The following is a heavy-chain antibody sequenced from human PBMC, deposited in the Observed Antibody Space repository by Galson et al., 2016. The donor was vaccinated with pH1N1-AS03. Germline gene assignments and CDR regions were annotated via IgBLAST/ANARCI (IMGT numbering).Heavy chain of an antibody. CDR3: ARGGLSGGYIDS. CDR2: IIALVGST. J-gene: IGHJ4*02. CDR1: GDTLSSYT. Sequence: SVKVSCKAPGDTLSSYTVNWVRQAPGQGLEWMGGIIALVGSTSYAPKFRGRVAMTADDSTNTAYMELASLTSEDTAVYYCARGGLSGGYIDSWGPGTLVTASS. V-gene: IGHV1-69*13. D-gene: IGHD3-10*01.